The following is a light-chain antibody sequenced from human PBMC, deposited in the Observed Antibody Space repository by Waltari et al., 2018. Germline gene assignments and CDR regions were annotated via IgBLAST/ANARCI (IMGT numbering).Light chain of an antibody. J-gene: IGKJ5*01. CDR3: QQYNHWPPIT. CDR1: QRGSSN. Sequence: IVMTQSPDTLSVSPGERATFSCRASQRGSSNLAWYQQKPGQAPRLLIYEASTRATSVPARFRGTESGADFTLTIRSLQSEDSAVYYCQQYNHWPPITFGQGTRLEIK. V-gene: IGKV3-15*01. CDR2: EAS.